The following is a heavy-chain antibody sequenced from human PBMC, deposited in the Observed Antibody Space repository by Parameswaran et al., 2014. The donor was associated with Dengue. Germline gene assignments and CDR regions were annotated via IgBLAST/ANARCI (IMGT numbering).Heavy chain of an antibody. CDR3: ARANTYYDYVWGVIVIPVLDV. D-gene: IGHD3-16*02. Sequence: WIRQPPGKGLVWVSRINSDGSSTSYADSVKGRFTISRDNAKNTLYLQMNSLRAEDTAVYYCARANTYYDYVWGVIVIPVLDVWGQGTTVTVSS. V-gene: IGHV3-74*01. J-gene: IGHJ6*02. CDR2: INSDGSST.